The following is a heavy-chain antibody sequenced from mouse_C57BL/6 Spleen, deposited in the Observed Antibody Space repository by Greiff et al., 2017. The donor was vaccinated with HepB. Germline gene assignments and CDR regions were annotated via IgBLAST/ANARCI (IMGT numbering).Heavy chain of an antibody. D-gene: IGHD2-4*01. CDR2: IHPSDSDT. J-gene: IGHJ3*01. CDR3: AIYDYDGTWFAY. CDR1: GYTFTSYW. V-gene: IGHV1-74*01. Sequence: QVQLQQPGAELVKPGASVKVSCKASGYTFTSYWMHWVKQRPGQGLEWIGRIHPSDSDTNYNQKVKGKATLNVDKSSSTAYMQLSSLTSDDSAVYYCAIYDYDGTWFAYWGQGTLVTVSA.